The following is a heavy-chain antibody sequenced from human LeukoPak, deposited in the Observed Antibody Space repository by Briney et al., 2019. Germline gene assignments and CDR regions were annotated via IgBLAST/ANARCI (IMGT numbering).Heavy chain of an antibody. CDR3: ARDTSYYGSGSQQD. CDR2: INPNSGGT. CDR1: GYTFTGYY. V-gene: IGHV1-2*02. D-gene: IGHD3-10*01. J-gene: IGHJ4*02. Sequence: ASVKVSCKASGYTFTGYYMHWVRQAPGQGLEWMGWINPNSGGTNYAQKFQGRVTMTRDTSISTAYMELSRLRSDDTAVYYCARDTSYYGSGSQQDWGQGTLVTVSS.